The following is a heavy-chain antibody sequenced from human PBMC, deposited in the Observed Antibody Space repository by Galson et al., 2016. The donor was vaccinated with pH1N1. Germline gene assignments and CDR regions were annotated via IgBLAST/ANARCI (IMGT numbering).Heavy chain of an antibody. J-gene: IGHJ3*02. CDR1: GYTFTIYG. D-gene: IGHD2-2*01. Sequence: SVKVSCKASGYTFTIYGISWVRQAPGQGLEWMGWISPYSGNTKYAQKVQGRVTMTTEKSTGTSYMELRSLTSDDMAVYFCARALRPASIPSEAFDIWGQGTMVTVSS. V-gene: IGHV1-18*03. CDR2: ISPYSGNT. CDR3: ARALRPASIPSEAFDI.